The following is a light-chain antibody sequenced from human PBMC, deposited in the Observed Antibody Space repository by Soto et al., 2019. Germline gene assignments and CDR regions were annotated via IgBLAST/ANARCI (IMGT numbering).Light chain of an antibody. CDR2: GVS. CDR1: QSVTNY. Sequence: EIFLTQSPDTLSLSAWERATLTFMASQSVTNYIAWYQQRPGQAPRLLIYGVSTGATGIPDRFSGSGSGTDFTLTISSLEPEDAAVYYCQQRSNWPPITFGQGTRLEIK. J-gene: IGKJ5*01. CDR3: QQRSNWPPIT. V-gene: IGKV3-11*01.